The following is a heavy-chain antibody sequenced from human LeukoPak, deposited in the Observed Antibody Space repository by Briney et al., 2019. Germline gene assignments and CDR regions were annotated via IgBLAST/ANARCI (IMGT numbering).Heavy chain of an antibody. CDR2: IFHTGNTGIT. CDR1: GGSISSYY. J-gene: IGHJ4*02. V-gene: IGHV4-59*08. Sequence: PSETLSLTCIVSGGSISSYYWSWIRQPPGKGLEWIGSIFHTGNTGITYYNPSLKSRVTISIDTSKNQFSLKLYSVTAADTAVYYCARAPSYSGPYYSDYWGQGTLVTVSS. CDR3: ARAPSYSGPYYSDY. D-gene: IGHD1-26*01.